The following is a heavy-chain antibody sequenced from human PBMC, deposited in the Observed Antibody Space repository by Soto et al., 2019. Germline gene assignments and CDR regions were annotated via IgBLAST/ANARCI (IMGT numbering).Heavy chain of an antibody. CDR2: INTGNGNT. CDR1: GSTLSSYG. V-gene: IGHV1-3*04. CDR3: ARDYGGKYDP. Sequence: ASVTVSCTASGSTLSSYGIHWVRQAPGQGLQWMGWINTGNGNTKYSQKFQGRVTFTRDTSASTAYMDLSSLRSEDTAVYYCARDYGGKYDPWGQGTLVTVSS. J-gene: IGHJ5*02. D-gene: IGHD4-17*01.